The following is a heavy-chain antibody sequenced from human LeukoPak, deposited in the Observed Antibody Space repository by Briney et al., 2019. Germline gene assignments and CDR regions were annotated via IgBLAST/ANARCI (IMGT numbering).Heavy chain of an antibody. Sequence: ASVKVSCKASGYTFTNYGISWVRQAPGQGLEWMGWISVYNGNPNHAQNFQGRVTMTTDTSTSTAYMELRSLRSDDTAVYYCARDGFRYFGSGSYYVGSWFDPWGQGTLVTVSS. CDR2: ISVYNGNP. CDR3: ARDGFRYFGSGSYYVGSWFDP. J-gene: IGHJ5*02. CDR1: GYTFTNYG. D-gene: IGHD3-10*01. V-gene: IGHV1-18*01.